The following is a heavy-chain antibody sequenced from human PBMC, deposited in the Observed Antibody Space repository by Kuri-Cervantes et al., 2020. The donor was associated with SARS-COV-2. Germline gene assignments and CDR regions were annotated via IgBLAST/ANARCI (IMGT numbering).Heavy chain of an antibody. Sequence: GSLRLSCTVSGGSISSTSYYWGWTRQPPGKGLEWIGTIHHSGTTYYNPSLKSRVTISVDTSKNQFSLKLSSVTAADTAVYYCASRLGGMRSYYFDYWGQGTLVTVSS. CDR2: IHHSGTT. J-gene: IGHJ4*02. CDR1: GGSISSTSYY. D-gene: IGHD2-8*01. CDR3: ASRLGGMRSYYFDY. V-gene: IGHV4-39*07.